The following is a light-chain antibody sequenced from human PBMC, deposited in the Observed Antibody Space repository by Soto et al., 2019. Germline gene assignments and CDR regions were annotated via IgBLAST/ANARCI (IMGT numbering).Light chain of an antibody. J-gene: IGKJ2*01. Sequence: DIVMTQSPDSLAVYLGERATINCKSSQSVFKGSNNKDCLAWYQQKPGQAPKLLLYWASTRESGVPDRFSGSVSVTHLTLSLSRLQAEEVSLYSCQQCSSPPFFPFGQGTKVEIK. CDR3: QQCSSPPFFP. CDR1: QSVFKGSNNKDC. CDR2: WAS. V-gene: IGKV4-1*01.